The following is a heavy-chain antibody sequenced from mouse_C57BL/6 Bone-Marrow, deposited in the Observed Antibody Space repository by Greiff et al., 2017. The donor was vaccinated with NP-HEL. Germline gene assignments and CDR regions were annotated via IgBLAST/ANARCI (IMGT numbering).Heavy chain of an antibody. CDR1: GFTFSSYA. CDR3: TRELGNWDRFAY. Sequence: EVKVVESGEGLVKPGGSLKLSCAASGFTFSSYAMSWVRQTPEKRLEWVAYISSGGDYIYYADTVKGRFTISRDNARNTLYLQMSSLKSEDTAMYYCTRELGNWDRFAYWGQGTLVTVSA. V-gene: IGHV5-9-1*02. J-gene: IGHJ3*01. D-gene: IGHD4-1*01. CDR2: ISSGGDYI.